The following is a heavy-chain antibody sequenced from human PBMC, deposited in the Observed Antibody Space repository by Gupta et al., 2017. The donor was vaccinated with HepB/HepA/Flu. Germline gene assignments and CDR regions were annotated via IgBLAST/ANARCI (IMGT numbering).Heavy chain of an antibody. CDR1: SYW. CDR2: IKNDGSGT. Sequence: SYWMSWVRRAPGKGLEWVANIKNDGSGTFYVDSVKGRFTISRDNAKNSLYLQMNSLRAEDTAVYHCARDLGGGWFDPWGQGTLVTVSS. D-gene: IGHD2-15*01. J-gene: IGHJ5*02. CDR3: ARDLGGGWFDP. V-gene: IGHV3-7*01.